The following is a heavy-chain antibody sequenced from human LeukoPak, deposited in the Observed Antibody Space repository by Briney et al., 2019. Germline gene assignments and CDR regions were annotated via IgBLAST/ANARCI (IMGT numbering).Heavy chain of an antibody. CDR3: ASGAEYCGGDCYDKYYFDY. V-gene: IGHV1-2*02. CDR2: INPNSGGT. D-gene: IGHD2-21*02. J-gene: IGHJ4*02. CDR1: GYTFTGYY. Sequence: ASVKVSCKASGYTFTGYYMHWVRQAPGQGLEWMGWINPNSGGTNYAQTFQGRVTMTRDTSISTAYMELSRLRSDDTAVYFCASGAEYCGGDCYDKYYFDYLGQGTLVTVSS.